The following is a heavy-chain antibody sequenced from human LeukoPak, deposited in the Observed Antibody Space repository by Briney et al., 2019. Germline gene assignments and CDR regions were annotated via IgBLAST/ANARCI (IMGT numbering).Heavy chain of an antibody. CDR3: AREAWTIRFGDPERYFNY. Sequence: ASVKVSCKASGYTFTTHGISWVRQAPGQGLEWMGWISTYNGNTNYAQKLQGRVTMAKDTSTSTAYMELRSLRSDDTAVYYCAREAWTIRFGDPERYFNYWGQGTLVTVSS. CDR2: ISTYNGNT. J-gene: IGHJ4*02. D-gene: IGHD3-10*01. V-gene: IGHV1-18*01. CDR1: GYTFTTHG.